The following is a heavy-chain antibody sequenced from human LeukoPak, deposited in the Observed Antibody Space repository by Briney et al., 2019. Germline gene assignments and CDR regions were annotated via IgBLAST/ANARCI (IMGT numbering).Heavy chain of an antibody. D-gene: IGHD3-10*01. Sequence: ASETLSLTCTVSGGSISSYYWSWIRQPPGKGLGWIGYIYYSGSTNYNPSLKSRVTISVDTSKNQFSLKLSSVTAADTAVYYCARDTYYYGSGSYRFDYWGQGTLVTVSS. CDR2: IYYSGST. CDR3: ARDTYYYGSGSYRFDY. CDR1: GGSISSYY. J-gene: IGHJ4*02. V-gene: IGHV4-59*12.